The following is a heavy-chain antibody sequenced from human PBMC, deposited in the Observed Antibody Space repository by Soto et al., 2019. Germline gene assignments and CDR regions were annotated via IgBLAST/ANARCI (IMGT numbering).Heavy chain of an antibody. CDR3: ARQQAMDY. J-gene: IGHJ4*02. CDR2: MNPHSGDT. Sequence: QVQLVQSGAEVKKPGASVKVSCKASGYTFVNYEINWVRQATGQGLEWLGWMNPHSGDTFYAQNFQGRVTMTRNTSITTAYMEVNRLKSEDTAVYYCARQQAMDYWGQGTLVTVSS. V-gene: IGHV1-8*01. CDR1: GYTFVNYE.